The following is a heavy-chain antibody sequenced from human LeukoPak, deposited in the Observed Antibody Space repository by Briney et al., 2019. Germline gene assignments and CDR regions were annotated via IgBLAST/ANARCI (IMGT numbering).Heavy chain of an antibody. V-gene: IGHV4-34*01. Sequence: SETLSLTCAVYGGSFSGYYWSWIRQPPGKGLEWIGEINHSGSTNYNPSLKSRVTISVDTSKNQFSLKLSSETAADTAVYYCARGAHYYDSGGLLLNWGQGTLVTVSS. CDR1: GGSFSGYY. D-gene: IGHD3-10*01. CDR3: ARGAHYYDSGGLLLN. CDR2: INHSGST. J-gene: IGHJ4*02.